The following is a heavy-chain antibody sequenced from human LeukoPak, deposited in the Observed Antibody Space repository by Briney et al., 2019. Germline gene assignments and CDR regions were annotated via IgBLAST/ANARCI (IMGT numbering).Heavy chain of an antibody. Sequence: PGGSLRLSCAASGFTFSSYAMSWVRQAPGKGLEWVSAISGSGGSTYYADSVKGRFTISRDNSKNTLYLQMNSLRAEDTAVYYCAKQSGYYDSSGYYNYWGQGTLVTVSS. V-gene: IGHV3-23*01. CDR1: GFTFSSYA. J-gene: IGHJ4*02. CDR3: AKQSGYYDSSGYYNY. D-gene: IGHD3-22*01. CDR2: ISGSGGST.